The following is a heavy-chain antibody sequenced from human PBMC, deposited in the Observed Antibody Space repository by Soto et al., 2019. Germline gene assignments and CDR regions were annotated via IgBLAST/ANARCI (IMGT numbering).Heavy chain of an antibody. CDR1: GFMFNTYW. CDR3: ARDRSYNMDV. J-gene: IGHJ6*02. Sequence: EVQLVESGGGLVQPGGSLRLSCAASGFMFNTYWMHWVRQAPGKGLTWVSRINSDGSGINYADSVKGRFTISRDNAKNTLYLQMSSLRGEDSAVYYCARDRSYNMDVWGQGTTVTVSS. CDR2: INSDGSGI. D-gene: IGHD1-1*01. V-gene: IGHV3-74*01.